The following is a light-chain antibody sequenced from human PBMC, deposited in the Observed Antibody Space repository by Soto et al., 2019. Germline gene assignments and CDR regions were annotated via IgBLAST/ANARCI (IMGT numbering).Light chain of an antibody. CDR3: MQSTQLPPT. V-gene: IGKV2D-29*02. CDR2: EVS. Sequence: DVVMTQHPLSLSVAPGQPASISCKSSQSLLHITGETFLFWYLQKPGQSPQLLIYEVSTRVSGVPDRFSGSGSGTDFTLEISRVETDDVGIYYCMQSTQLPPTFGQGTRLEIK. J-gene: IGKJ5*01. CDR1: QSLLHITGETF.